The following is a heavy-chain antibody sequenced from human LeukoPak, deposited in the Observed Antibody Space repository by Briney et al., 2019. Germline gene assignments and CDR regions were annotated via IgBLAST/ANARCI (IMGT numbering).Heavy chain of an antibody. J-gene: IGHJ4*02. V-gene: IGHV5-51*01. CDR2: IYPGDSDT. D-gene: IGHD2-2*01. Sequence: GASLQISCKGSGSSFTSYWIGWVRPVPGKGLEWMGIIYPGDSDTRYSPSFQGQVTISADKSISTAYLQWSSLKASDTAMYYCARQSSSTSWGNYWGQGTLVTVSS. CDR3: ARQSSSTSWGNY. CDR1: GSSFTSYW.